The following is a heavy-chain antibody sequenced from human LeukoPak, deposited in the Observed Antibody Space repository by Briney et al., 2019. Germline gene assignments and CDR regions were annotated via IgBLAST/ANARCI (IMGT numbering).Heavy chain of an antibody. V-gene: IGHV4-61*02. CDR3: ATSPVTTWWFDP. CDR1: GGSISSSSYS. J-gene: IGHJ5*02. D-gene: IGHD4-17*01. CDR2: MYSSGTT. Sequence: SETLSLTCTVSGGSISSSSYSWNWIRQPAGKGLEWIGRMYSSGTTNYNPSLKSRVTISVDTSKNQFSLKLSSVTASDTAVYYCATSPVTTWWFDPWGQGTLVTVSS.